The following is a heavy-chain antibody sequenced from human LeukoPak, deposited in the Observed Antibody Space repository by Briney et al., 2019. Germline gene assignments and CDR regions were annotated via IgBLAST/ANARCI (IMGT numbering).Heavy chain of an antibody. V-gene: IGHV3-30*02. CDR1: GFTFRNYG. Sequence: AGESLRLSCAVSGFTFRNYGFHWVRQAPGKGPEWVAIILYDVSPSSSADSVKGRFTISRYTSTNMVYLQLDSLRPEDTALYHCAKDLGEVRYAFDIWGQGTMVTV. CDR2: ILYDVSPS. D-gene: IGHD3-16*01. J-gene: IGHJ3*02. CDR3: AKDLGEVRYAFDI.